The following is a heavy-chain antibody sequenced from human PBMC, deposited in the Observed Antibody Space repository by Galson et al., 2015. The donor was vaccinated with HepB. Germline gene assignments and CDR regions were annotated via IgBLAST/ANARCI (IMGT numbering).Heavy chain of an antibody. Sequence: SLRLSCAVSGFDFKNAWMSWVRQAPGKGLEWVGRVKTESDGGTTDYAAPVKGRFTISRDDSENTMFLQMNSLKTDDTAVYYCSTDMGLNWGQGILVTASS. J-gene: IGHJ4*02. CDR2: VKTESDGGTT. D-gene: IGHD1-26*01. V-gene: IGHV3-15*05. CDR1: GFDFKNAW. CDR3: STDMGLN.